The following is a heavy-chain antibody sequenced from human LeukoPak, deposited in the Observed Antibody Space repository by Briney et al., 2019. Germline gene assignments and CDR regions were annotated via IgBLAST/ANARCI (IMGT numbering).Heavy chain of an antibody. J-gene: IGHJ4*02. Sequence: ASVKVSCKASGGTFSSYAISWLRQAPGQGLEWMGGIIPIFGTANYAQKFQGRVTITTDESTSTAYMELSSLRSEDTAVYYCASWSVSGSYSPEDYWGQGTLVTVSS. CDR2: IIPIFGTA. V-gene: IGHV1-69*05. D-gene: IGHD1-26*01. CDR1: GGTFSSYA. CDR3: ASWSVSGSYSPEDY.